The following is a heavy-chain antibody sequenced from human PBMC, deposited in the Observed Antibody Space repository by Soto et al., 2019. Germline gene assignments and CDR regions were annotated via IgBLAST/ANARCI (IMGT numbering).Heavy chain of an antibody. Sequence: PGGSLRLSCAASGFTFSPFWMHWVRQAPGKGLVWVSHINGDASTIVYADSVKGRFTVSRDNAKNTLYLQLNSLRVEDTAVYFCVRDREFPDSFXLWSQGTMVTVS. D-gene: IGHD3-10*01. J-gene: IGHJ3*01. V-gene: IGHV3-74*01. CDR3: VRDREFPDSFXL. CDR1: GFTFSPFW. CDR2: INGDASTI.